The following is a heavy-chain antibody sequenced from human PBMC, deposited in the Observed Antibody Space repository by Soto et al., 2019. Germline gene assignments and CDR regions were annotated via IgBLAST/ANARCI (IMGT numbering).Heavy chain of an antibody. D-gene: IGHD4-17*01. V-gene: IGHV1-2*04. J-gene: IGHJ6*02. Sequence: QVQLVQSGAEVKKPGASVKVSCKASGYTFTGYYMHWVRQAPGQGLEWMGWINPNRRGTNYAHKFQVWVSMTRYTSIRRAYMELTRLRCDDTAVYYCARAYGDLGSYGIDVWGQGSTVTVSS. CDR3: ARAYGDLGSYGIDV. CDR1: GYTFTGYY. CDR2: INPNRRGT.